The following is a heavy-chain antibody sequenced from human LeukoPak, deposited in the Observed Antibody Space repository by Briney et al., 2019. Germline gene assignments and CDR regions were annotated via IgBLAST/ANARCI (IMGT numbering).Heavy chain of an antibody. Sequence: GASVKVSCKASGYTFTSYAMHWVRQAPGQRLEWMGWINAGNGNTKYSQKFQGRVTMTTDTSTSTAYMELRSLRSDDTAVYYCARGKNDFWSGYYLDYYYYMDVWGKGTTVTVSS. J-gene: IGHJ6*03. CDR2: INAGNGNT. CDR3: ARGKNDFWSGYYLDYYYYMDV. CDR1: GYTFTSYA. V-gene: IGHV1-3*01. D-gene: IGHD3-3*01.